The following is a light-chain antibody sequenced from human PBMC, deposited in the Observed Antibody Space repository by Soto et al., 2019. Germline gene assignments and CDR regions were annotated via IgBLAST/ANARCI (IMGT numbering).Light chain of an antibody. V-gene: IGKV3-20*01. CDR2: GAS. CDR3: QQYADSPLT. J-gene: IGKJ4*01. Sequence: DIVLTQSPDTLSLSPGERATLSCRASEPVRNTFLAWYQQRPGQAPRLLIYGASSRAIGIPHRFSGSGSGKDFTLTISRLEPEDFALYFCQQYADSPLTFGGGSKVEIK. CDR1: EPVRNTF.